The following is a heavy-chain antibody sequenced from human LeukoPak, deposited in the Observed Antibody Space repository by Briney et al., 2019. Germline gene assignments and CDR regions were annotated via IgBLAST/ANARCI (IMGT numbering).Heavy chain of an antibody. Sequence: SETLSLTCAVSGYSISSGYYWGWIRQPPGKGLEWIGTIYPSGSTNYNPSLKSRVTISVDTSKNQFSLKLSSVTAADTAAYYCAGDPGYCSSTSCSAYWGQGTLVTVSS. D-gene: IGHD2-2*01. V-gene: IGHV4-38-2*02. CDR3: AGDPGYCSSTSCSAY. J-gene: IGHJ4*02. CDR2: IYPSGST. CDR1: GYSISSGYY.